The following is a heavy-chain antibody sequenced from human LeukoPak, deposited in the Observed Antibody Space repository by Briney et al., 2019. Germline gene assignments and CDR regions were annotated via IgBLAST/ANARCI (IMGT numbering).Heavy chain of an antibody. CDR3: ATRGGGDGWCPY. D-gene: IGHD2-21*02. V-gene: IGHV1-24*01. CDR1: GYTLTELS. CDR2: FDPEDGET. Sequence: SVKVSCKVSGYTLTELSMHWVRQAPGKGLEWMGGFDPEDGETIYAQKFQGRATMTEDTSTDTAYMELSSLRSEDTAVYYCATRGGGDGWCPYWGQGTLVTVSS. J-gene: IGHJ4*02.